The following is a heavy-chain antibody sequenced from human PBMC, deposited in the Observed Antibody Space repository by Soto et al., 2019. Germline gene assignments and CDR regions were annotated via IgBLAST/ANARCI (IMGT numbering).Heavy chain of an antibody. D-gene: IGHD3-10*01. CDR1: GFTFSGHT. CDR3: ARCMGFDGSGYAFFDS. Sequence: EVQLVESGGGLVKPGGSLRLSCAASGFTFSGHTINWVRQAPGKGLEWVSSVSRSSSYIYYADSVKGRFTVSRDDAEKSLYLQMNSRIAEDTAIYYCARCMGFDGSGYAFFDSWGQGTQVTVSS. J-gene: IGHJ4*02. V-gene: IGHV3-21*01. CDR2: VSRSSSYI.